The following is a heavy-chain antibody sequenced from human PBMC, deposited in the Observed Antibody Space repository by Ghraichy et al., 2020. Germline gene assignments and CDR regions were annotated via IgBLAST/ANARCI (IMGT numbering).Heavy chain of an antibody. D-gene: IGHD3-10*01. Sequence: GGSLRLSCPASGFTLRHPYMPWIRQAPGKGLEWVSNMSSTRIYTNYADSVMGRFTISRDNAKNSVYLQMNSLRVEDTAVYYCARARGSRTYYSDYWGQGALVTVSS. CDR1: GFTLRHPY. CDR3: ARARGSRTYYSDY. V-gene: IGHV3-11*06. CDR2: MSSTRIYT. J-gene: IGHJ4*02.